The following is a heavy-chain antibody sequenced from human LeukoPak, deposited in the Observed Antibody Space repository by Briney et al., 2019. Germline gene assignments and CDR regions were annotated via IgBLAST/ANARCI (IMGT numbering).Heavy chain of an antibody. CDR1: GFTFSRDG. CDR2: IWYDGSKK. D-gene: IGHD1-26*01. V-gene: IGHV3-33*01. J-gene: IGHJ4*02. CDR3: ARLSGSFLDY. Sequence: GRSLRLSCAASGFTFSRDGMHWVRQAPGKGLEWVAVIWYDGSKKYYADSVKGRFTISRDNSENTLYLQMNSLRAEDTAMYYCARLSGSFLDYWGQGTLVTVSS.